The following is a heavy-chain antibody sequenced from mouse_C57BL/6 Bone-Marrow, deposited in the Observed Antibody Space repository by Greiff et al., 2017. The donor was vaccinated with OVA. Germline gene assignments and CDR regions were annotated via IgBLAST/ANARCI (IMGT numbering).Heavy chain of an antibody. CDR2: IDPENGDT. Sequence: EVQLQQSGAELVRPGASVKLSCTASGFNIKDDYMHWVKQRPEQGLEWIGWIDPENGDTEYASKFQGKATITADTSSNTAYLQLSSLTSEDTAVDYCTTEGYYDLYYAMDYWGQGTSVTVSS. CDR3: TTEGYYDLYYAMDY. V-gene: IGHV14-4*01. D-gene: IGHD2-4*01. CDR1: GFNIKDDY. J-gene: IGHJ4*01.